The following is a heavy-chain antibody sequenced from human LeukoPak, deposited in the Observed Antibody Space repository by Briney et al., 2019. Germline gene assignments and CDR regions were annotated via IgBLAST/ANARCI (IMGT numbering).Heavy chain of an antibody. CDR2: ISAYNGNT. CDR1: GYTFTIYG. D-gene: IGHD3-10*01. J-gene: IGHJ5*02. Sequence: ASVKVSCKSSGYTFTIYGISWVRQAPGQGLEWMGWISAYNGNTNYAQKLQGRVTMTTDTSTSTAYMELRSLRSDDTAVYYCARDQVEFGELLRSVDPWGQGTLVTVSS. V-gene: IGHV1-18*01. CDR3: ARDQVEFGELLRSVDP.